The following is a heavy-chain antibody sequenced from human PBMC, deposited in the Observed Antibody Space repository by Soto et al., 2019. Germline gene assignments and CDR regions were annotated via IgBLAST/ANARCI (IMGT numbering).Heavy chain of an antibody. CDR2: ISSSISYI. D-gene: IGHD3-10*01. V-gene: IGHV3-21*01. Sequence: PGGSLRLSCAASGFTFSSYSMNWVRQAPGKGLEWVSSISSSISYIYYADSVKGRFTISRDNAKNSLYLQMNSLRAKDTAVYYCAGTMVRGVNWFDPWGQGTLVTVSS. CDR1: GFTFSSYS. J-gene: IGHJ5*02. CDR3: AGTMVRGVNWFDP.